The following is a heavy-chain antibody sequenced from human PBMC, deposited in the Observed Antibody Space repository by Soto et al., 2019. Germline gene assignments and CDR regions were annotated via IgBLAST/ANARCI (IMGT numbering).Heavy chain of an antibody. CDR1: GYTFTNYG. CDR2: INTYNGNT. CDR3: ARVAYDFWSGYDY. V-gene: IGHV1-18*01. Sequence: ASVKVSCKASGYTFTNYGISWVRQAPGQGLEWMGWINTYNGNTNHAQKLQGRVTMTTDTSTSTAYMELRSLRSDDTAVYYCARVAYDFWSGYDYWGQGTLVTVSS. D-gene: IGHD3-3*01. J-gene: IGHJ4*02.